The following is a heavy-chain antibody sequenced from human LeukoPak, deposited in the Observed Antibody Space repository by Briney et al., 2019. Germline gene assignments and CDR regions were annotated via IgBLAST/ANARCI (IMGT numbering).Heavy chain of an antibody. V-gene: IGHV3-9*01. Sequence: PGGSLRLSCAASGFTFKNYAMHWVRQAPGKGLEWVSGISWHSGTIDYADLVKGRFTISRDDAKNYVYLQMSSLRPEDTAFYYCVKDQGTVVGGMDEWAQGTLVTVSS. CDR3: VKDQGTVVGGMDE. D-gene: IGHD4-23*01. CDR2: ISWHSGTI. CDR1: GFTFKNYA. J-gene: IGHJ4*02.